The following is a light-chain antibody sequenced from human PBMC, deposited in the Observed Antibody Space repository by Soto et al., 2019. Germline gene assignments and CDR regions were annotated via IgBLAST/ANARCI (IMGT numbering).Light chain of an antibody. Sequence: EVVMRQSPATLSVSPGXGATLSCRASQGIGDTLAWYQHNPGQTTRLLIYDTSTRATGVPTRFSGSRSGAEFTLTINSLQSEDFAVYYCHPYNNWPLTFGGGTKVDIK. V-gene: IGKV3-15*01. J-gene: IGKJ4*01. CDR1: QGIGDT. CDR3: HPYNNWPLT. CDR2: DTS.